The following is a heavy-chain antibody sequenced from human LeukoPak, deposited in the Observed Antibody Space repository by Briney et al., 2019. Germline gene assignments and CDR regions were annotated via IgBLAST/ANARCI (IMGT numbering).Heavy chain of an antibody. D-gene: IGHD2-2*01. CDR1: GCIVSSNY. J-gene: IGHJ6*04. CDR3: AKEGDCSTTSCLTGGLDV. Sequence: PGGSLRLSCAVSGCIVSSNYMSWVRQAPGKGLEWVSVIYTGGSTYYADSVKGRFTISRDNSKNTVYLQMSSLRAEDTAVYYCAKEGDCSTTSCLTGGLDVWGKGTTVTVSS. CDR2: IYTGGST. V-gene: IGHV3-53*01.